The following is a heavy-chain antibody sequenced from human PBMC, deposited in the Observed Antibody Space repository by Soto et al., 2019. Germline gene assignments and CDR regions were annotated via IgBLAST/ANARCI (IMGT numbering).Heavy chain of an antibody. D-gene: IGHD6-13*01. CDR2: IIPIFGTA. CDR1: GGTFSSYA. V-gene: IGHV1-69*01. Sequence: QVQLVQSGAEVKKPGSSVKVSCKASGGTFSSYAISWVRQAPGQGLERMGGIIPIFGTANYAQKFQGRVTITADESTSTAYMELSSLRSEDTAVYYCARFKQHPVVNWYFDLWGRGTLVTVSS. CDR3: ARFKQHPVVNWYFDL. J-gene: IGHJ2*01.